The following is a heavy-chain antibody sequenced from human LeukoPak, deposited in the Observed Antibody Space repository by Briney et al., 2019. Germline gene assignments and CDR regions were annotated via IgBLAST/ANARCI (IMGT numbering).Heavy chain of an antibody. D-gene: IGHD4-11*01. Sequence: GGSLRLSCAASGFSFSRFCMNWLRQATGKGLEWVSYISSSSSTIYYADSVKGRFTISRDNAENSLYLQMNRLTDEDTAVYYCARGLISGDYTFDYWGQGTLVTVSS. CDR1: GFSFSRFC. CDR2: ISSSSSTI. CDR3: ARGLISGDYTFDY. V-gene: IGHV3-48*02. J-gene: IGHJ4*02.